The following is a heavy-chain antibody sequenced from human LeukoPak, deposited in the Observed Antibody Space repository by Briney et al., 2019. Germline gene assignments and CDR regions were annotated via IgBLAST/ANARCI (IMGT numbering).Heavy chain of an antibody. CDR2: ISGSGSST. V-gene: IGHV3-23*01. CDR3: AKELGSSVVTDYFDY. J-gene: IGHJ4*02. Sequence: GGSLRLSCAASGFTSGRYAMSWVRQAPGKGLEWGSAISGSGSSTYYADSVKGRFTISRDNSKNTLYLQMTSLRAEDTAVYYCAKELGSSVVTDYFDYWGQRTLVTVSS. CDR1: GFTSGRYA. D-gene: IGHD4-23*01.